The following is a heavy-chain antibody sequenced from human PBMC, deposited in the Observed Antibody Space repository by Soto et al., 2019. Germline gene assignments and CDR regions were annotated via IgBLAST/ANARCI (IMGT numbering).Heavy chain of an antibody. Sequence: AGGSLRLSCAASGFTFSSYAMSWVRQAPGKGLEWVSAISGSGGSTYYADSVKGRFTISRDNSKNTLYLQMNSLRAEDTAVYYCANLGNGYGVAYFDYWGQGTLVTVSS. J-gene: IGHJ4*01. CDR3: ANLGNGYGVAYFDY. CDR1: GFTFSSYA. CDR2: ISGSGGST. V-gene: IGHV3-23*01. D-gene: IGHD5-18*01.